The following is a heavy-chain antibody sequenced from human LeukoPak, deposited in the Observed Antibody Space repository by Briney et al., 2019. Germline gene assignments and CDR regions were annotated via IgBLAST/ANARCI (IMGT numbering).Heavy chain of an antibody. V-gene: IGHV3-66*01. CDR1: GFTVSSKY. Sequence: GGPLRLSCAASGFTVSSKYMGWVRQAPGKGLEWVSVIHPGGTIYYADSVKGTFATSRDNSKNTLYLEMNTLRVEDTAVYYCAMYSSAWYAVYWGQGTLVTVSS. J-gene: IGHJ4*02. CDR2: IHPGGTI. CDR3: AMYSSAWYAVY. D-gene: IGHD6-19*01.